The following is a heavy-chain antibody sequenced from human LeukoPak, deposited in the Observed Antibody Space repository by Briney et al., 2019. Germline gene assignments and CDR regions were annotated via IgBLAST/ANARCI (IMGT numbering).Heavy chain of an antibody. Sequence: PGGFLRLSCAASGFTFSSYSMNWVRQAPGKGLEWVSYISSSSSTIYYADSVKGRFTISRDNAKNSLYLQMNSLRAEDTAVYYCARDLRYSGSYGALDYWGQGTLVTVSS. CDR2: ISSSSSTI. V-gene: IGHV3-48*01. J-gene: IGHJ4*02. CDR3: ARDLRYSGSYGALDY. D-gene: IGHD1-26*01. CDR1: GFTFSSYS.